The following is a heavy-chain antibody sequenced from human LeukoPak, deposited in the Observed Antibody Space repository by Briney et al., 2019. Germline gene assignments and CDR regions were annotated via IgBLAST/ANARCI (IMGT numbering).Heavy chain of an antibody. Sequence: GASVKVSCKASGGTFSSYAISWVRLAPGQGLEWMGGIIPIFGTANYAQKFQGRVTITADESTSTAYMELSSLRSEDTAVYYCARVLDDSPTEYYFDYWGQGTLVTVSS. J-gene: IGHJ4*02. CDR2: IIPIFGTA. D-gene: IGHD3/OR15-3a*01. V-gene: IGHV1-69*01. CDR1: GGTFSSYA. CDR3: ARVLDDSPTEYYFDY.